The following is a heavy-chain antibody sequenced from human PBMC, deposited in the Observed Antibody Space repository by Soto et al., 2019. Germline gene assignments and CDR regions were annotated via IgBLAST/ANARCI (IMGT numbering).Heavy chain of an antibody. CDR3: AKGGIPMMVVATATFYFAS. Sequence: SVKVSCKASGGTFSSYAISWVRQAPGQGLEWMGGITPIFGTANYAQKFQGRVTITADESTSTAYMELSSLRVEDTAVYFCAKGGIPMMVVATATFYFASWGQGSLVTVSS. CDR1: GGTFSSYA. D-gene: IGHD3-22*01. CDR2: ITPIFGTA. J-gene: IGHJ4*02. V-gene: IGHV1-69*13.